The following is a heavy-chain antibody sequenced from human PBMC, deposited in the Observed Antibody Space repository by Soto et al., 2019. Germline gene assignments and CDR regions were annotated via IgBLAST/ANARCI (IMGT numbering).Heavy chain of an antibody. CDR3: ARDYSSSSELDY. CDR2: INGYNTNR. D-gene: IGHD6-6*01. Sequence: QVQLVQSGAEVRKPGASVKVSCKASGYTFTTYGFSWVRQAPGQGLEWMGRINGYNTNRKFARKFEDRLIMTTDASTSTAYMELRSLTSNDTAVYYCARDYSSSSELDYWGQGTLVTVSS. J-gene: IGHJ4*02. CDR1: GYTFTTYG. V-gene: IGHV1-18*01.